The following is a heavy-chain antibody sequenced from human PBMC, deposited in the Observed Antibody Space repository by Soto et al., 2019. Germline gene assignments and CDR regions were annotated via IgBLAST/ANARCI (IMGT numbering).Heavy chain of an antibody. Sequence: GGSLRLSCAASGFTFRSYWMHWVRQTPGKGLVWVSRINSDGSGTSYADSVKGRFTISRDNAKNTLYLQMNSLRAEDTAVYYCAKVLDCTNGVCYYYYGMDVWGQGTTVTVSS. CDR3: AKVLDCTNGVCYYYYGMDV. D-gene: IGHD2-8*01. J-gene: IGHJ6*02. V-gene: IGHV3-74*01. CDR1: GFTFRSYW. CDR2: INSDGSGT.